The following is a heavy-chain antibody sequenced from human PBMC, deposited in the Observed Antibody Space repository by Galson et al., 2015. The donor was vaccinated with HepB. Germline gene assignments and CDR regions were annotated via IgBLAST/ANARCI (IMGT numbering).Heavy chain of an antibody. V-gene: IGHV4-61*01. CDR1: GGSISSISSYY. CDR2: IYYSGST. D-gene: IGHD2-8*01. J-gene: IGHJ3*02. CDR3: AREAVLLSAFDI. Sequence: ETLSLTCTVSGGSISSISSYYWSWIRQPPGKGLEWIGYIYYSGSTNYNPSLKSRVTISLGTSKNQFSLKLSSVTAADTAVYYCAREAVLLSAFDIWGLGTMVTVSS.